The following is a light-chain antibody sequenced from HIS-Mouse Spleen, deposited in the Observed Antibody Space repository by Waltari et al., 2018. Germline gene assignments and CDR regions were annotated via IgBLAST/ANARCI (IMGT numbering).Light chain of an antibody. CDR1: KLGDKY. J-gene: IGLJ2*01. Sequence: SYELTQPPSVSVSPGQTASITCPGDKLGDKYACWYQQKPGQSPVLVIYQDSKRPSGVPERFSGSNSGNTATLTSSVTQAMDEADYYCQAWDSSTVVFGGGTKLTVL. V-gene: IGLV3-1*01. CDR2: QDS. CDR3: QAWDSSTVV.